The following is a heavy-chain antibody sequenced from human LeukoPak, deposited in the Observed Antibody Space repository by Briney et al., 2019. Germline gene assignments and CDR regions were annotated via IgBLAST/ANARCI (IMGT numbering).Heavy chain of an antibody. D-gene: IGHD3-10*01. CDR2: ISSSGSTI. CDR1: GFTFSSYE. V-gene: IGHV3-48*03. J-gene: IGHJ4*02. CDR3: ARDRIAMVRGDGTFDY. Sequence: GGSLRLSCAASGFTFSSYEMNWVRQAPGKGLEWASYISSSGSTIYYADSVKGRFTISRDNAKNSLYLQMNSLRAEDTVVYYCARDRIAMVRGDGTFDYWGQGTLVTVSS.